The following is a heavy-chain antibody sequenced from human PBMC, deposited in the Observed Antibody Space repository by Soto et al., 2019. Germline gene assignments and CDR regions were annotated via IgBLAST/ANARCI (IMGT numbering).Heavy chain of an antibody. V-gene: IGHV1-18*01. Sequence: QVQLVQSGPEVKEPGASVRVSCKASGYTFINYNIFWVRQAPGQGLEWMGWISTSNGATSYAQNFQGRVTMTTDTSTSTDYVELRSLRYDDKAVYYCARDITGATGDYWGQGTLVNVSS. CDR1: GYTFINYN. CDR3: ARDITGATGDY. J-gene: IGHJ4*02. CDR2: ISTSNGAT. D-gene: IGHD1-26*01.